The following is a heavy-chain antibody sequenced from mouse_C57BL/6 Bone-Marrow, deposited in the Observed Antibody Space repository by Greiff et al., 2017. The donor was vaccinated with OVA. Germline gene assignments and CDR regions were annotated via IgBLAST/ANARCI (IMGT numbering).Heavy chain of an antibody. J-gene: IGHJ2*01. Sequence: EVNLVESGGDLVKPGGSLKLSCAASGFTFSSYGMSWVRQTPDKRLEWVATISSGGSYTYYPDSVKGRFTISRDNAKNTLYLQMSSLKSEDTAMYYCARQPGPLFDYWGQGTTLTVSS. D-gene: IGHD3-3*01. CDR3: ARQPGPLFDY. CDR1: GFTFSSYG. V-gene: IGHV5-6*01. CDR2: ISSGGSYT.